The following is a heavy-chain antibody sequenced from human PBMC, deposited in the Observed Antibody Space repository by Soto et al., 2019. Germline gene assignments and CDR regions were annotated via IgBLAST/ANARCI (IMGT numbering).Heavy chain of an antibody. D-gene: IGHD2-8*02. CDR2: INHSGST. V-gene: IGHV4-34*01. CDR3: ARDKITGLFDY. J-gene: IGHJ4*02. Sequence: QVQLQQWGAGLLKPSETLSLTCAVYGGSFSGYCWTWIRQPPGTGLEWIGEINHSGSTNYNPSLKXXVTLSVDTSKNQFSLKLTSVTAADTAVYYCARDKITGLFDYWGQGTLVTVSS. CDR1: GGSFSGYC.